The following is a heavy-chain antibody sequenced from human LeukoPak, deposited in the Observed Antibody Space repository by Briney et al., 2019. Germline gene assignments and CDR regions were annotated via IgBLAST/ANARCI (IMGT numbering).Heavy chain of an antibody. J-gene: IGHJ5*02. CDR3: TRGSWFDP. CDR2: TYYRSRWFY. CDR1: GDSVSSNSAS. Sequence: SQTFSLTCAISGDSVSSNSASWNWIRQSPSRGLEWLGRTYYRSRWFYDYAVSVKSRITINPDTSKNQVSLQLNSVTPEDTAVYYCTRGSWFDPWGQGTLVTVSS. V-gene: IGHV6-1*01.